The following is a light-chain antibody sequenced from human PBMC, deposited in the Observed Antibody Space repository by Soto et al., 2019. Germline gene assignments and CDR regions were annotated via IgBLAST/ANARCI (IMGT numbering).Light chain of an antibody. CDR2: EVS. CDR1: SSDVGGYNY. Sequence: QSVLTQPASVSGSPGQSITTSCTGTSSDVGGYNYVSWYQLHPGKAPKLMIHEVSERPSGVSNRFSGSKSGNTASLTTSGLQAEDEADYYCASYASSVTYVFGSGTKVT. CDR3: ASYASSVTYV. J-gene: IGLJ1*01. V-gene: IGLV2-14*01.